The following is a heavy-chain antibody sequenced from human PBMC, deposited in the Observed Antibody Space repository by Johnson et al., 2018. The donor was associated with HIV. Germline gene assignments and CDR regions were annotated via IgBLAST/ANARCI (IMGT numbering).Heavy chain of an antibody. J-gene: IGHJ3*01. V-gene: IGHV3-23*01. Sequence: GRFTISRDNSNNTLYLQMKSLRAEDTAVYYCAKARAVNFWSGGGAFDVWGQGTVVTVSS. CDR3: AKARAVNFWSGGGAFDV. D-gene: IGHD3-3*01.